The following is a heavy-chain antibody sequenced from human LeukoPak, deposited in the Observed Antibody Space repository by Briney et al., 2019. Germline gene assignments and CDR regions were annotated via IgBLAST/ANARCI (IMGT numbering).Heavy chain of an antibody. J-gene: IGHJ6*03. V-gene: IGHV1-18*01. CDR2: ISAYNGNT. Sequence: GASVKLSCTASGYTFTSYGFTWVRQAPGQGLEWMGWISAYNGNTNYAQKLQGRVTMTTDTSTSTAYMELRSLTSDDTAVYYCARSDSSGRYGGYYYYYMDVWGKGTTVTVSS. D-gene: IGHD6-19*01. CDR1: GYTFTSYG. CDR3: ARSDSSGRYGGYYYYYMDV.